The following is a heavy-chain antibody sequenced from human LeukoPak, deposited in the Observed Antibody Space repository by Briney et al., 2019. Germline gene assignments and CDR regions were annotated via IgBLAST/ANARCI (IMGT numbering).Heavy chain of an antibody. CDR3: ARTGSTVTMLYPFDH. D-gene: IGHD4-17*01. V-gene: IGHV4-59*01. CDR2: IYYSGST. J-gene: IGHJ4*02. Sequence: SETLSLTCTVSGGSIRSYYWSWIRQPPGKGLEWIGYIYYSGSTNYNPSLKSRVSISVDTSKNQFSMKLSSVTAADTAVYYCARTGSTVTMLYPFDHWGQGTLVTVSS. CDR1: GGSIRSYY.